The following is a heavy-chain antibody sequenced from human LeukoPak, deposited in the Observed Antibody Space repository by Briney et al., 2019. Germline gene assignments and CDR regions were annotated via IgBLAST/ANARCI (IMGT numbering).Heavy chain of an antibody. V-gene: IGHV3-30*18. CDR3: AKDVMALPDY. CDR1: GFTFSSYG. J-gene: IGHJ4*02. D-gene: IGHD5-24*01. Sequence: GGSLRLSCAVSGFTFSSYGMHWVRQAPGKGLEWVAVISYDGSNKYYADSVKGRFTISRDNSKNTLYLQMNSLRAEDTAVYYCAKDVMALPDYWGQGTLVTVSS. CDR2: ISYDGSNK.